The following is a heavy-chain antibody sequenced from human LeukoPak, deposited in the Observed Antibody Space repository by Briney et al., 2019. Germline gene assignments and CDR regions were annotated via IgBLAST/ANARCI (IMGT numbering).Heavy chain of an antibody. CDR2: IYHSGST. Sequence: SETLSLTCAVSGGSISSSNWWSWVRQPPGKGLEWIGEIYHSGSTNYNPSLKSRVTISVDKSKNQFSLKLSSVTAADTAVYYCVGPGSRSGYDYGYWGQGTPVTVSS. V-gene: IGHV4-4*02. CDR1: GGSISSSNW. J-gene: IGHJ4*02. D-gene: IGHD5-12*01. CDR3: VGPGSRSGYDYGY.